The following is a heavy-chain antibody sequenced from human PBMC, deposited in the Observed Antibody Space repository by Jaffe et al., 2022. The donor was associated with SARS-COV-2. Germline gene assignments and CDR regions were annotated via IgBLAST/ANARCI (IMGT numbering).Heavy chain of an antibody. D-gene: IGHD2-2*01. CDR1: GYTFTSYG. CDR2: ISAYNGNT. Sequence: QVQLVQSGAEVKKPGASVKVSCKASGYTFTSYGISWVRQAPGQGLEWMGWISAYNGNTNYAQKLQGRVTMTTDTSTSTAYMELRSLRSDDTAVYYCARGRGVGYCSSTSCPTYYFDYWGQGTLVTVSS. J-gene: IGHJ4*02. V-gene: IGHV1-18*01. CDR3: ARGRGVGYCSSTSCPTYYFDY.